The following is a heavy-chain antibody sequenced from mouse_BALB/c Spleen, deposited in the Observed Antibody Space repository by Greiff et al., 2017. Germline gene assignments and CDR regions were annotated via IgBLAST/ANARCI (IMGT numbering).Heavy chain of an antibody. CDR3: ARDYRFDD. CDR1: GFTFTDYY. CDR2: IRNKANGYTT. V-gene: IGHV7-3*02. J-gene: IGHJ2*01. Sequence: EVKLVESGGGLVQPGGSLRLSCATSGFTFTDYYMSWVRQPPGKALEWLGFIRNKANGYTTEYSASVKGRFTISRDNSQSILYLQMNTLRAEDSATYYCARDYRFDDWGQGTTLTVSS. D-gene: IGHD2-14*01.